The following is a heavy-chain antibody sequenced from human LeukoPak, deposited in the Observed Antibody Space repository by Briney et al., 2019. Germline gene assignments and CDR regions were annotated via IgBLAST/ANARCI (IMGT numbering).Heavy chain of an antibody. CDR1: GSSIGDDY. J-gene: IGHJ4*02. CDR3: ARQNPAAAGQGLDY. D-gene: IGHD6-13*01. CDR2: VHSSGNT. V-gene: IGHV4-59*08. Sequence: SETLSLTCTVSGSSIGDDYWSWIRQPPGKAPEWVGYVHSSGNTNYNPSLKSRVTITVDTSKNQFSLRLTSVTAADTAVYYCARQNPAAAGQGLDYWGQGALVTVSS.